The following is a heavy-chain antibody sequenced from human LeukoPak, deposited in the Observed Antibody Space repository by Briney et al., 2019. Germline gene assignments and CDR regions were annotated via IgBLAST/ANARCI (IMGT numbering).Heavy chain of an antibody. CDR3: ARVVGRPDSTSWGWFDP. V-gene: IGHV4-39*07. CDR1: GDSISDSNYY. Sequence: SETLSLTCTVSGDSISDSNYYWGWIRQPPGKGLEWIGSIYYSGRTYYNPSLKSRITISVDTSKNQFSLKLSSVTAADTAVYYCARVVGRPDSTSWGWFDPWGQGTLVTVSS. D-gene: IGHD2-2*01. CDR2: IYYSGRT. J-gene: IGHJ5*02.